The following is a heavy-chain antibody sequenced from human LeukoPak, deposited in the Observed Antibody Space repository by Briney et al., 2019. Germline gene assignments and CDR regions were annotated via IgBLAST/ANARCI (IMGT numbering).Heavy chain of an antibody. D-gene: IGHD3-3*01. Sequence: SETLSLTCTVSGGSISSSGYYWGWVRQPPGKGLEWIGSIYYSGNTYYNPSLKSRVTISVDTSKNQFSLKLSSVTAADTAVYYCARLYDFWSGDHNWFDPWGQGTLVTVSS. J-gene: IGHJ5*02. CDR2: IYYSGNT. CDR3: ARLYDFWSGDHNWFDP. CDR1: GGSISSSGYY. V-gene: IGHV4-39*01.